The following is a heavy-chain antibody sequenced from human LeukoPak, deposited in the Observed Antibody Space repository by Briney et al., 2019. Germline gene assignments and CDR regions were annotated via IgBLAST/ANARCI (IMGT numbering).Heavy chain of an antibody. CDR1: GGSISSYY. V-gene: IGHV4-59*01. D-gene: IGHD1-14*01. Sequence: SETLSLTCTVSGGSISSYYWSWIRQPPGKGLEWIGYIYYSGSTSHNPSLKSRVTISVDTSKNQFFLKLSSVTAADTAVYYCARGPDGPFDYWGQGTLVTVSS. CDR2: IYYSGST. CDR3: ARGPDGPFDY. J-gene: IGHJ4*02.